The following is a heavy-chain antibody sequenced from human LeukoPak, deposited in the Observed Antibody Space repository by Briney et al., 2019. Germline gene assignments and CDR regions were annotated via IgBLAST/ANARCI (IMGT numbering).Heavy chain of an antibody. Sequence: ASVKVSCKASGYTFTSYYMHWVRQAPGQGLEWMGIINPSGGSTSYAQKFQGRVTMTRDTSTSTVHMELSSLRSEDTAVYYCARCAGRGSYYYYGMDVWGQGTTVTVSS. CDR2: INPSGGST. CDR3: ARCAGRGSYYYYGMDV. J-gene: IGHJ6*02. V-gene: IGHV1-46*01. CDR1: GYTFTSYY. D-gene: IGHD3-10*01.